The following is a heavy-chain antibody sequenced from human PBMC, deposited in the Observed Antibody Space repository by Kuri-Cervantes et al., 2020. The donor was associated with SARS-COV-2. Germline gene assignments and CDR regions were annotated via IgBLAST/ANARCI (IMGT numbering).Heavy chain of an antibody. CDR1: GFTFSSYW. V-gene: IGHV4-59*01. Sequence: ESLKISCAASGFTFSSYWMSWIRQPPGKGLEWIGYIYYSGSTNYNPSLKSRITISVDTSKNQFSLNLTSVTAADTAVYFCARSGWYSRGVTYYHLDVWGKGTTVTVSS. CDR2: IYYSGST. CDR3: ARSGWYSRGVTYYHLDV. J-gene: IGHJ6*03. D-gene: IGHD6-19*01.